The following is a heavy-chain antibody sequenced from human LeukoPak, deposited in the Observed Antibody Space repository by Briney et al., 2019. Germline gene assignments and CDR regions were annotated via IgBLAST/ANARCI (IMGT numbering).Heavy chain of an antibody. CDR3: ARGPRDPTEYCSGGRCAPTYEV. D-gene: IGHD2-15*01. CDR1: GFTFTNFE. CDR2: ISSSGSKM. J-gene: IGHJ4*02. Sequence: GSLRLSCAASGFTFTNFEMNWVRQAPGKGLEWVSYISSSGSKMYFADSVKGRFSISRDNAKNSLYLQMNSLRAEDTAVYYCARGPRDPTEYCSGGRCAPTYEVWGQGTLVTVSS. V-gene: IGHV3-48*03.